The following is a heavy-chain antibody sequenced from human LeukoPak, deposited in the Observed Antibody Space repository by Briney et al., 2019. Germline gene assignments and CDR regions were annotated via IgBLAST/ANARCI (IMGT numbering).Heavy chain of an antibody. CDR2: IIPIFGTA. J-gene: IGHJ4*02. Sequence: ASVKVSCKASVGTFSSYAISWVRQAPGQGLEWMGGIIPIFGTANYAQKFQGRVTITADESTSTAYMELSSLRSEDTAVYYCARAYGYSYGYHYWGQGTLVTVSS. CDR3: ARAYGYSYGYHY. D-gene: IGHD5-18*01. CDR1: VGTFSSYA. V-gene: IGHV1-69*13.